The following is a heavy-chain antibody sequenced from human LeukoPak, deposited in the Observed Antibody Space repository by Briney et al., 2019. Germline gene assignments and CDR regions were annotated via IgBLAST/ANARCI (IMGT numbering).Heavy chain of an antibody. J-gene: IGHJ4*02. Sequence: SQTLSLTCTVSGGSISSGSYYWSWIRQPAGKGLEWIGRIYTSGSTNYNPSLKSRVTISVDTSKNQFSLKLSSVTAADTAVYYCARDLWFGELLDYWGQGTLVTVSS. CDR2: IYTSGST. CDR1: GGSISSGSYY. V-gene: IGHV4-61*02. CDR3: ARDLWFGELLDY. D-gene: IGHD3-10*01.